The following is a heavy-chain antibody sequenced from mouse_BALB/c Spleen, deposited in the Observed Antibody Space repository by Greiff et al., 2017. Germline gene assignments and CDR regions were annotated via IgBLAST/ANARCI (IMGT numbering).Heavy chain of an antibody. J-gene: IGHJ1*01. CDR3: ARDGYSLPSDFDV. V-gene: IGHV1-61*01. CDR2: IGPSDSET. Sequence: VQLQQPGAELVKPGTSVKLSCKASGYTFTSYWMNWVKQRPGQGLEWIGMIGPSDSETHYNQMFKDKATLTVDKSSSTAYMQLSSLTSEDSAVYYCARDGYSLPSDFDVWGAGTTVTVAS. CDR1: GYTFTSYW. D-gene: IGHD2-3*01.